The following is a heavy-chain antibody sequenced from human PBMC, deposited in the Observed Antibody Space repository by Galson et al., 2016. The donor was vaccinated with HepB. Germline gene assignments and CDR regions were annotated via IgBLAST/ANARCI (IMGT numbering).Heavy chain of an antibody. J-gene: IGHJ6*02. D-gene: IGHD6-19*01. CDR1: GFTLSGSG. CDR3: AKDVVAGAVDYGMDV. Sequence: SLRLSCAASGFTLSGSGLNWVRQAPGRGLEWISYISSALRPIYYADSVKGRFTISRDNSKNTMYLQMNSLRAEDTAVYYCAKDVVAGAVDYGMDVWGQGTPVTVSS. CDR2: ISSALRPI. V-gene: IGHV3-48*01.